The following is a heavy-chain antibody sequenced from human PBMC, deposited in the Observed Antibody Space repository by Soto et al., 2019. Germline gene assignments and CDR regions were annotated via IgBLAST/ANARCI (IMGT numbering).Heavy chain of an antibody. CDR3: TPHSRGDYYVYFQH. Sequence: GGSLRLSCAASGFTFSNAWMNWVRQAPGKGLEWVGRIKSKTDGGTTDYAAPVKGRFTISRDDSKNTLYLQMNSLKTEDTAVYYCTPHSRGDYYVYFQHWGQGTLVTVSS. D-gene: IGHD4-17*01. CDR2: IKSKTDGGTT. J-gene: IGHJ1*01. CDR1: GFTFSNAW. V-gene: IGHV3-15*07.